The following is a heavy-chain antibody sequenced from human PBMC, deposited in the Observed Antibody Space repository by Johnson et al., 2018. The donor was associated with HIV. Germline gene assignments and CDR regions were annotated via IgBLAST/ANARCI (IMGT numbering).Heavy chain of an antibody. CDR1: GFSFDDYG. CDR3: AILPEWELSPEVFDI. J-gene: IGHJ3*02. V-gene: IGHV3-20*04. CDR2: INWNGGAT. D-gene: IGHD1-26*01. Sequence: VQLVESGGGVVRPGGSLTLSCAASGFSFDDYGMTWVRQIAGKGLEWVSGINWNGGATGYADSVKGRFTISRDNAKNTLYLQMNSLRAEDTAVYYCAILPEWELSPEVFDIWGQGTMVTVSS.